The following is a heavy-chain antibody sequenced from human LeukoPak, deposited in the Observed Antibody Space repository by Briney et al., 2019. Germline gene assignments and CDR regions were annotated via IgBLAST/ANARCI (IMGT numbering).Heavy chain of an antibody. Sequence: PGGSLRLSCAASGFTFSSYEMNWVRQAPGKGLEWVSYISSSGTTMYHADSVKGRFTISRDNAKNSLYLQMNSLRAEDTAVYYCARDELLWFGELYDYWGQGTLVTVSS. CDR3: ARDELLWFGELYDY. V-gene: IGHV3-48*03. CDR1: GFTFSSYE. J-gene: IGHJ4*02. CDR2: ISSSGTTM. D-gene: IGHD3-10*01.